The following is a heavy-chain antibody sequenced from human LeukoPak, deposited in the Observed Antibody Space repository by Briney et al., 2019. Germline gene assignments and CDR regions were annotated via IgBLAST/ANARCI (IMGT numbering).Heavy chain of an antibody. CDR1: GGSLSGYY. CDR3: ARGGARYFDWSTRNWFDP. J-gene: IGHJ5*02. Sequence: PSETLSLTCAVYGGSLSGYYWSWIRQPPGKGLEWIGEINHSGSTNYNPSLKSRVTISVDTSKNQFSLKLSSVTAADTAVYYCARGGARYFDWSTRNWFDPWGQGTLVTVSS. V-gene: IGHV4-34*01. D-gene: IGHD3-9*01. CDR2: INHSGST.